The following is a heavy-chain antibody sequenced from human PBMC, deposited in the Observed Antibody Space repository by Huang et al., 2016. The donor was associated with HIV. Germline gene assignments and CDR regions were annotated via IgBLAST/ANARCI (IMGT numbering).Heavy chain of an antibody. CDR2: IYTSGST. J-gene: IGHJ3*02. Sequence: QVQLQESGPGLVKPSQPLSLTCTVSGASISSGSYYWTWIRQPAGKGLEWIGHIYTSGSTNYNPSLKSRVTISIDTSKNHFSLRLNSVTAADTAVYYCATWPPGSQMRAFDIWGPGTMITVSS. D-gene: IGHD2-15*01. CDR3: ATWPPGSQMRAFDI. CDR1: GASISSGSYY. V-gene: IGHV4-61*09.